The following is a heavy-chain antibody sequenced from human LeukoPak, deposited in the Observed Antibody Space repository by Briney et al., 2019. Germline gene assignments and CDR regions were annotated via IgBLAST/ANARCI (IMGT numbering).Heavy chain of an antibody. CDR1: GLTFTNYW. Sequence: GGSLRLSCAASGLTFTNYWMHWVRQAPGMGLVWVSRLPPDELGIIYADSVKGRFTISRDNSKNTLYLQMNSLRVEDTAVYYCAKEGSSSSNFDYWGQGTLVTVSS. J-gene: IGHJ4*02. D-gene: IGHD6-6*01. CDR2: LPPDELGI. CDR3: AKEGSSSSNFDY. V-gene: IGHV3-74*01.